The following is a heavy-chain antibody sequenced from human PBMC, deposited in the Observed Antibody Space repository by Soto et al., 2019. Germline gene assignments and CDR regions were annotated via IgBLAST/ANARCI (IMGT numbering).Heavy chain of an antibody. CDR1: GGTFSSYA. CDR3: AREYSSSSAFDY. Sequence: KVSCKASGGTFSSYAISWVRQAPGQGLEWMGGIIPIFGTANYAQKFQGRVTITADESTSTAYMELSSLRSEDTAVYYCAREYSSSSAFDYWGQGTLVTVYS. D-gene: IGHD6-6*01. CDR2: IIPIFGTA. V-gene: IGHV1-69*01. J-gene: IGHJ4*02.